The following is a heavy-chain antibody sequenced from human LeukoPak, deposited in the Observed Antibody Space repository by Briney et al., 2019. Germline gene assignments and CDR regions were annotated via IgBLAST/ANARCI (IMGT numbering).Heavy chain of an antibody. CDR1: GGSISSYY. CDR2: IYTSGST. Sequence: SETLSLTCTVSGGSISSYYWSWIRQPAGKGLEWIGRIYTSGSTNYNPSLKSRVTTSVDTSKNQFSLKLSSVTAADTAVYYCARDGLAAAGNNWFDPWGQGTLVTVSS. J-gene: IGHJ5*02. CDR3: ARDGLAAAGNNWFDP. D-gene: IGHD6-13*01. V-gene: IGHV4-4*07.